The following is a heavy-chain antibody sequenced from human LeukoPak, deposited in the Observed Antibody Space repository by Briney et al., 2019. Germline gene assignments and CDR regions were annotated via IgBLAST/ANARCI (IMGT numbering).Heavy chain of an antibody. CDR1: GGTFSSYA. V-gene: IGHV1-69*13. J-gene: IGHJ1*01. D-gene: IGHD1-14*01. CDR3: ASVFTTGDFQH. CDR2: IIPIFGTA. Sequence: GASVKVSCKASGGTFSSYAISWVRQAPGQGLEWMGGIIPIFGTANYAQKFQGRVTITADESTSTAHMELSSLRSEDTAVYYCASVFTTGDFQHWGQGTLVTVSS.